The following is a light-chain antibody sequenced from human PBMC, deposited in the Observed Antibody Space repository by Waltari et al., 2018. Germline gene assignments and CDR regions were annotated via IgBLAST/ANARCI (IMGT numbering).Light chain of an antibody. Sequence: QMTQSPSSLSASVGDRVTITCQASQDINNYLNWYQQKPGKAPKLLIYDGSTLQPGVPSRVSGSGFATEFTLTISSLQPEDIATYYCQQYDNLGLTFGGGTRVEIK. J-gene: IGKJ4*01. CDR3: QQYDNLGLT. CDR2: DGS. CDR1: QDINNY. V-gene: IGKV1-33*01.